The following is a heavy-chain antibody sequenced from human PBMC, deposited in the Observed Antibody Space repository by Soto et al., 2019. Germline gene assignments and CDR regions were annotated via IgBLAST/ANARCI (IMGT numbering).Heavy chain of an antibody. CDR1: GYAFTTYG. V-gene: IGHV1-18*01. CDR2: ISAHNGNT. D-gene: IGHD3-10*01. J-gene: IGHJ4*02. CDR3: GRGRYGEY. Sequence: QVHLVQSGAEVKKPGASVKVSCKGSGYAFTTYGITWVRQAPGQGLEWMGWISAHNGNTNYAQKLQGRVTVTRDTSTSTAYMELRGLRSDDTAVYYCGRGRYGEYWGQGALVTVSS.